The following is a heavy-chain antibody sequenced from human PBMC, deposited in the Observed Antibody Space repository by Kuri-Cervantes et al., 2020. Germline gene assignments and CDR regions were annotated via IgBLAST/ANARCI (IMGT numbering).Heavy chain of an antibody. CDR3: AKVARRFGESQIYYFDY. Sequence: GGSLRLSCAASGFTFSSYSMNWVRQAPGKGLEWVSSISSSSSYIYYADSVKGRFTISRDNAKNSLYLQMNSLRAEDTAVYYCAKVARRFGESQIYYFDYWGQGTLVTVSS. CDR1: GFTFSSYS. CDR2: ISSSSSYI. D-gene: IGHD3-10*01. J-gene: IGHJ4*02. V-gene: IGHV3-21*01.